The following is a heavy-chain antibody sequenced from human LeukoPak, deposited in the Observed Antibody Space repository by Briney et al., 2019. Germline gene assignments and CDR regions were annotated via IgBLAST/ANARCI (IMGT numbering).Heavy chain of an antibody. CDR2: INPNSGGT. CDR3: AKDLGELLYGDSFDI. Sequence: ASVKVSCKASGYTFTGYFIHWVRQAPGHGLEWMGWINPNSGGTNYAQIFQGRVTMTRDTSISTAYAELNNLRAEDTAVYYCAKDLGELLYGDSFDIWGQGTMVTVSS. V-gene: IGHV1-2*02. J-gene: IGHJ3*02. CDR1: GYTFTGYF. D-gene: IGHD3-10*01.